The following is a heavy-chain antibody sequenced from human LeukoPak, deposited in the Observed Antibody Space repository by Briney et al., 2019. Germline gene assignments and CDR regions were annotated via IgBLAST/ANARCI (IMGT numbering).Heavy chain of an antibody. CDR1: GFTFSSYW. J-gene: IGHJ4*02. CDR3: ARDPAQWFGESRPFDY. CDR2: IKQDGSEK. D-gene: IGHD3-10*01. Sequence: GGSLRLSCAASGFTFSSYWMSWVRQAPGKGLEWVANIKQDGSEKYYVDSVKGRFTISRDNAKNSLYLQMNSLRAEDTAVYYCARDPAQWFGESRPFDYWGQGTLVTVSS. V-gene: IGHV3-7*01.